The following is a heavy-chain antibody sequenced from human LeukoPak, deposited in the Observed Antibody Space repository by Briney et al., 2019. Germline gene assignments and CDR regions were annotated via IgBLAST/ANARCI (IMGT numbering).Heavy chain of an antibody. J-gene: IGHJ6*02. V-gene: IGHV3-23*01. Sequence: GGSLRLSCAASGFTFSSYAMSWVRQAPGKGLEWVSAISGSGGSTYYADSVKGRFTISRDNAKNTLYLQMNSLRAEDTAVYYCARVGYYYYGMDVWGQGTTVTVSS. CDR3: ARVGYYYYGMDV. CDR1: GFTFSSYA. CDR2: ISGSGGST.